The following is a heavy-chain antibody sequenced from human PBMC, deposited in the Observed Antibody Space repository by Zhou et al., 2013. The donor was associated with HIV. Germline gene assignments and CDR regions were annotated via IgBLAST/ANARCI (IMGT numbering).Heavy chain of an antibody. J-gene: IGHJ1*01. CDR3: ARVGAKGSGWLGAEYFQH. CDR1: GDSFSGYF. Sequence: QVQLLQSGPEVQKPGASVKVSCKTSGDSFSGYFMHWVRQAPGQGLEWMAWISADSTSTNFTQKFQGRLSLITDTANTTTHMELRGLTSDDTAVYFCARVGAKGSGWLGAEYFQHWGQGTLVTVSS. CDR2: ISADSTST. V-gene: IGHV1-2*02. D-gene: IGHD6-19*01.